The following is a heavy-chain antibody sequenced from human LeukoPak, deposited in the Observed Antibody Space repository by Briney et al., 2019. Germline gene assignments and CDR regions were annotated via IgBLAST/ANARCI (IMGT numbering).Heavy chain of an antibody. CDR1: RFTFNNYP. CDR3: ARGVFNGYHPYNWFDP. V-gene: IGHV3-30-3*01. Sequence: GGSLRLSCAASRFTFNNYPMHWVRLAPGKGLEWVAVISYDGTNKNYADSVKGRFTISRDNSKNTLYLQMNSLRAEDTAVYYCARGVFNGYHPYNWFDPWGQGTLVTVSS. D-gene: IGHD2-8*01. J-gene: IGHJ5*02. CDR2: ISYDGTNK.